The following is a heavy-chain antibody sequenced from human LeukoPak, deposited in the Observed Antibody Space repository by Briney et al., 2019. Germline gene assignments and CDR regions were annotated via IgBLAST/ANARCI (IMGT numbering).Heavy chain of an antibody. CDR2: IHGDETT. D-gene: IGHD1-14*01. Sequence: PGGSLRISCAASGFSVSTNYMSWVRQALGKGLEWVSVIHGDETTYYADSVKDRFTVSRDDSKNTVYLQMNSLRPEDTAVYYCARESRYRTTGYAYYFDSWGQG. CDR1: GFSVSTNY. J-gene: IGHJ4*02. V-gene: IGHV3-66*02. CDR3: ARESRYRTTGYAYYFDS.